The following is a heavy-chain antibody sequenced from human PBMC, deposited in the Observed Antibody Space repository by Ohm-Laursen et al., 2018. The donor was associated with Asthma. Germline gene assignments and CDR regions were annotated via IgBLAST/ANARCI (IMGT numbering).Heavy chain of an antibody. J-gene: IGHJ4*02. V-gene: IGHV3-33*08. Sequence: SLRLSCAASGFTFSSYGIQWVRQGPAKGLEWVASLWYDGSRKHYTDSVKGRFSISRDNAKNSLYLQMNSLRAEDTAVYYCARDLDGVGYYSIHWGQGTLVTVSS. CDR3: ARDLDGVGYYSIH. CDR2: LWYDGSRK. CDR1: GFTFSSYG. D-gene: IGHD3-22*01.